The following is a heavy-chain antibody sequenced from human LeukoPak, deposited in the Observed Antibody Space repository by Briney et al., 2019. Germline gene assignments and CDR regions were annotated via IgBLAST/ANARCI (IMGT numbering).Heavy chain of an antibody. CDR2: INPNSGGT. CDR3: ARCVYDILSGHYPIDY. J-gene: IGHJ4*02. CDR1: GYTFTGYY. D-gene: IGHD3-9*01. V-gene: IGHV1-2*02. Sequence: GASVKVSCTASGYTFTGYYMHWVRQAPGQGLEWMGWINPNSGGTNYAQKFQGRVTMTRDTSISTAYMELSRLISDDTAVYYCARCVYDILSGHYPIDYWGQGTLVTVSS.